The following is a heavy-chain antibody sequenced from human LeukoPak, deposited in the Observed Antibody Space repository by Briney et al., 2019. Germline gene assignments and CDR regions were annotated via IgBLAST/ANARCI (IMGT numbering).Heavy chain of an antibody. D-gene: IGHD6-13*01. V-gene: IGHV4-34*01. CDR3: ARVAHYIAAAGTYYYYYGMDV. CDR2: INHSGST. CDR1: GDSIRSYY. Sequence: SETLSLTCTVSGDSIRSYYWSWIRQPPGKGLEWIGEINHSGSTNYNPSLKSRVTISVDTSKNQFSLKLSSVTAADTAVYYCARVAHYIAAAGTYYYYYGMDVWGQGTTVTVSS. J-gene: IGHJ6*02.